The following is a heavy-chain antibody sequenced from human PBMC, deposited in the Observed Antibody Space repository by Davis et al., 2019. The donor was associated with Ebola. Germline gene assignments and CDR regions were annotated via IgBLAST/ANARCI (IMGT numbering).Heavy chain of an antibody. CDR1: GFNLSHHW. CDR3: ARDMISGWKFDY. Sequence: GESLNISCAASGFNLSHHWMSWIRLAPGKGLEWVANINQDGSQQYFVDSVKGRFPISRDNAKNSLYLQMNSLRAEDTAVYYCARDMISGWKFDYWGQGSLVTVSS. V-gene: IGHV3-7*01. D-gene: IGHD6-19*01. J-gene: IGHJ4*02. CDR2: INQDGSQQ.